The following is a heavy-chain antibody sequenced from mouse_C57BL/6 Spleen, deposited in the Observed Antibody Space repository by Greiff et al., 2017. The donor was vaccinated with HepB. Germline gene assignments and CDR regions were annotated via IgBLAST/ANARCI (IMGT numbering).Heavy chain of an antibody. CDR1: GFTFSDYG. CDR2: ISSGSSTI. CDR3: AVLAPMVTTGFAY. D-gene: IGHD2-2*01. J-gene: IGHJ3*01. V-gene: IGHV5-17*01. Sequence: EVKLVESGGGLVKPGGSLKLSCAASGFTFSDYGMHWVRQAPEKGLEWVAYISSGSSTIYYADTVKGRFTISRDNAKNTLFLQMTSLRSEDTAMYCCAVLAPMVTTGFAYWGQGTLVTVSA.